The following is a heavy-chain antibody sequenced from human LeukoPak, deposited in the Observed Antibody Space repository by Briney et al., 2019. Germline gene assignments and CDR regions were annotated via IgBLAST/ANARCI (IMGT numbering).Heavy chain of an antibody. V-gene: IGHV1-2*06. D-gene: IGHD3-22*01. CDR3: ARGVITMISLSMDYFDY. CDR1: GYIFTDYY. Sequence: ASVKVSCKASGYIFTDYYMHWVRQAPGQELGWMGRINPNSGGTNYAQKFQGRVTMTRDTSISTAYMELSRLRSDDTAVYYCARGVITMISLSMDYFDYWGQGTLVTVSS. J-gene: IGHJ4*02. CDR2: INPNSGGT.